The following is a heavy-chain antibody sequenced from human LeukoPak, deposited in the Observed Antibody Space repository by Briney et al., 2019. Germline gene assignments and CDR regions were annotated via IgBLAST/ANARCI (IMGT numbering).Heavy chain of an antibody. V-gene: IGHV4-59*08. J-gene: IGHJ6*02. CDR3: ARSGGLGYYYYGMDV. CDR1: DGSISSYY. Sequence: SETLSLTCTVSDGSISSYYWSWIRQPPGKGLEWIGYIYYSGSTNYNPSLKSRVTTSVDTSKNQFSLKLSSVTAADTAVYYCARSGGLGYYYYGMDVWGQGTTVTVSS. D-gene: IGHD1-1*01. CDR2: IYYSGST.